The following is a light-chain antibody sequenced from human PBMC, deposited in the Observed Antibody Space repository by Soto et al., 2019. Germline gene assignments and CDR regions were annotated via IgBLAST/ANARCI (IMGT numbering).Light chain of an antibody. V-gene: IGKV4-1*01. Sequence: DIVLTQSPDSLAVSLGERATINCKSSQSVLYSSNNKNYLAWYQQKPGQPPKLLIYWASTRDSGVPDRFSGSGSGTEFTLTIRSLQSEDSAVYYCQQYNSWPYTFGQGTKV. J-gene: IGKJ2*01. CDR2: WAS. CDR3: QQYNSWPYT. CDR1: QSVLYSSNNKNY.